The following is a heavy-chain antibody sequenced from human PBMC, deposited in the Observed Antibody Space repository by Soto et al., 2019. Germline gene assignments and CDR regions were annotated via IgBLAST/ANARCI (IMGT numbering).Heavy chain of an antibody. D-gene: IGHD1-7*01. Sequence: LRPFCAASGLTFSTYEMNWVRQAPGKGLEWVSYIRGGGSPILYADSVKGRLTISRDNAKNSLYLQMNSLRAEDTAIYYCASKIFGTTYFDYWGQGALVTVSS. CDR1: GLTFSTYE. J-gene: IGHJ4*02. V-gene: IGHV3-48*03. CDR2: IRGGGSPI. CDR3: ASKIFGTTYFDY.